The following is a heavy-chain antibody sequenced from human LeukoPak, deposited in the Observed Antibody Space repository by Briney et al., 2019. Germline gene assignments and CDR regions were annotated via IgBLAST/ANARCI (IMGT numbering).Heavy chain of an antibody. CDR3: VKGAYWRNLVYYYYLDF. D-gene: IGHD2-21*01. V-gene: IGHV3-9*01. CDR1: GFTFSSYA. J-gene: IGHJ4*02. CDR2: ISYNSASI. Sequence: GGSMRLSCAASGFTFSSYAMHWVRQVPGKGLEWVSGISYNSASIDYADSMKGRFNISRDNARNSLDPQMTGLRPEDTALYYCVKGAYWRNLVYYYYLDFWGQGSLVTVSS.